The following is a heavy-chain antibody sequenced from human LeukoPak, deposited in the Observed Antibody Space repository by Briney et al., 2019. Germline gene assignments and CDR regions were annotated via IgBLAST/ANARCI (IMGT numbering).Heavy chain of an antibody. CDR3: ARGTCSSTSCYQFFSKNWFDP. CDR2: INHNGST. J-gene: IGHJ5*02. CDR1: GGSFSGYY. Sequence: PSETLSLTCAVYGGSFSGYYWSWIRQPPGKGLEWIGEINHNGSTNYNPSLKSRVTISVDTSKNQFSLKLSSVTAADTAVYYCARGTCSSTSCYQFFSKNWFDPWGQGTLVTVSS. V-gene: IGHV4-34*01. D-gene: IGHD2-2*01.